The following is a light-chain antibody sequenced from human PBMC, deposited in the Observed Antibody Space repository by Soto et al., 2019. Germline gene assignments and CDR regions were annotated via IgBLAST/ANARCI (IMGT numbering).Light chain of an antibody. J-gene: IGKJ1*01. CDR1: QSIDSW. CDR3: QQYTSYSWT. CDR2: QAS. V-gene: IGKV1-5*03. Sequence: DIQMTQSPSTLSASVGERVTITCRASQSIDSWLAWYQQKPGKAPKLLIYQASSLESGVPSMFSGSGSGTEFTLTISSLQPDDFATYYCQQYTSYSWTFGQGTKVEI.